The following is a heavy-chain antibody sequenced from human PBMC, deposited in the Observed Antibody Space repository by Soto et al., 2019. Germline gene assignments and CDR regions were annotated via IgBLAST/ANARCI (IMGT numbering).Heavy chain of an antibody. CDR3: ARDRGGYDRLYYYHGMDV. Sequence: QVQLVESGGGLVKPEGSLRLSCAASGFTFSDYYMSWIRQAPGKGLEYISYISSSSGSTNYADSVKGRFTISRDNAKNSLYLQMSSLRAEDTAVYYCARDRGGYDRLYYYHGMDVW. CDR2: ISSSSGST. D-gene: IGHD5-12*01. J-gene: IGHJ6*01. CDR1: GFTFSDYY. V-gene: IGHV3-11*06.